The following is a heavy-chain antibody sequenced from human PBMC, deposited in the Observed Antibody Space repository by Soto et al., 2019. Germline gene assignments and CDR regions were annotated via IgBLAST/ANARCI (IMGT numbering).Heavy chain of an antibody. CDR2: ISSSSSYI. J-gene: IGHJ4*02. CDR3: ARDRQPDGIWTFDF. Sequence: PGGSLRLSCAASGFTFSSYSMNWVRQAPGKGLEWVSSISSSSSYIYYADSVKGRFTISRDNAKNSLYLQMNSLGVEDAAVYYCARDRQPDGIWTFDFWGRGAQVTVSS. D-gene: IGHD2-15*01. CDR1: GFTFSSYS. V-gene: IGHV3-21*04.